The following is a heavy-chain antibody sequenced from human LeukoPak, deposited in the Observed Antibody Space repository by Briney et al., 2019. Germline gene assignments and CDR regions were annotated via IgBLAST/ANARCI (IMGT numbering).Heavy chain of an antibody. CDR1: GGSISSYY. D-gene: IGHD3-3*01. CDR3: ARGQYYDFWSGYHFDY. Sequence: PSETLSLTCTVSGGSISSYYWSWIRQPPGKGLEWIGYIYYSGSTNYNPSLKSRVTISVDTSKNQFSLKLSSVTAADTAVYYCARGQYYDFWSGYHFDYWGQGTLVTVSS. J-gene: IGHJ4*02. V-gene: IGHV4-59*01. CDR2: IYYSGST.